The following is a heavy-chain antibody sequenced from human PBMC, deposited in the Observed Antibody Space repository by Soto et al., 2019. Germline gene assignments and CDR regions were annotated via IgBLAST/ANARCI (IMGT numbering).Heavy chain of an antibody. V-gene: IGHV4-34*01. CDR2: INHSGST. D-gene: IGHD4-4*01. J-gene: IGHJ4*02. Sequence: PSETLSLTCAVYGASFSGYFCSWIRQPPGKGLEWIGEINHSGSTYYNPSLKSRVTISVDTSKNQFSLKLSSVTAADTAVYYCARSDSNYAPFDYWGQGTLVTVSS. CDR3: ARSDSNYAPFDY. CDR1: GASFSGYF.